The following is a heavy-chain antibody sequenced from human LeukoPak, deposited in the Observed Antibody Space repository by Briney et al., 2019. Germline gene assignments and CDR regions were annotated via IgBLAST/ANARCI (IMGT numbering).Heavy chain of an antibody. J-gene: IGHJ6*03. Sequence: SETLSLTCSGSGGSISSSSYYWGSIRQPPGKGLEWIGSIYYSGSTYYNPSLKSRVTMSVDTSKNQFSLKLSSVTAADTAVYYCASEGYYYYMDVWGKGTTVTISS. V-gene: IGHV4-39*01. CDR3: ASEGYYYYMDV. CDR2: IYYSGST. CDR1: GGSISSSSYY.